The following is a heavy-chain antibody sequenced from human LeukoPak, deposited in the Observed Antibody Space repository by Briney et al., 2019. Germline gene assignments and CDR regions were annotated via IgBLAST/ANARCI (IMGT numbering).Heavy chain of an antibody. CDR3: ARVNYGEYFDY. CDR2: ICSSSSYT. CDR1: GFTLSSHS. V-gene: IGHV3-21*05. J-gene: IGHJ4*02. Sequence: GGSLRLSCAASGFTLSSHSMNWVRQAPGKRLEWVSCICSSSSYTNYADSVKGRFTISRDNAKNSLYLQMNSLRAEDTAVYYCARVNYGEYFDYWGQGTLVTVSS. D-gene: IGHD4-17*01.